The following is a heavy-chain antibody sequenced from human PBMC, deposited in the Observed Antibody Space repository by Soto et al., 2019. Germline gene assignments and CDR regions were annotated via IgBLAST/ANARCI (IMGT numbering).Heavy chain of an antibody. Sequence: LETLSLTCTVSGGSISSYYWSWIRQPPGKGLEWIGYIYYSGSTNYNPSLKSRVTISVDTSKNQFSLKLSSVTAADTAVYYCARQGGWLTFDYWGQGTLVTVSS. CDR3: ARQGGWLTFDY. J-gene: IGHJ4*02. CDR1: GGSISSYY. V-gene: IGHV4-59*08. D-gene: IGHD6-19*01. CDR2: IYYSGST.